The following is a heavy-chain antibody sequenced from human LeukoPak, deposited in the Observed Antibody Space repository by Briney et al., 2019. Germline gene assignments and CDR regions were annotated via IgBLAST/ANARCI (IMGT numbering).Heavy chain of an antibody. V-gene: IGHV3-23*01. CDR1: GFTFSNYG. D-gene: IGHD3-10*02. J-gene: IGHJ6*04. CDR2: ISGSGGST. CDR3: AELGITMIGGV. Sequence: GGSLRLSCAAPGFTFSNYGISWVRQAPGKGLEWVSAISGSGGSTYYADSVKGRFTISRDNAKNSLYLQMNSLRAEDTAVYYCAELGITMIGGVWGKGTTVTISS.